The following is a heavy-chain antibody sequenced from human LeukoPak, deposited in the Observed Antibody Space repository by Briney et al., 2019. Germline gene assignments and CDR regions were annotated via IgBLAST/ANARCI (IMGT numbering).Heavy chain of an antibody. V-gene: IGHV4-34*01. CDR1: GGSFGGYY. J-gene: IGHJ3*02. CDR2: INHSGST. CDR3: ARDGRYYDFWSGYSGGGNDAFDI. Sequence: SETLSLTCAVYGGSFGGYYWSWIRQPPGKGLEWIGEINHSGSTNYNPSLKSRVTISVDTSKNQFSLKLSSVTAADTAVYYCARDGRYYDFWSGYSGGGNDAFDIWGQGTMVTVSS. D-gene: IGHD3-3*01.